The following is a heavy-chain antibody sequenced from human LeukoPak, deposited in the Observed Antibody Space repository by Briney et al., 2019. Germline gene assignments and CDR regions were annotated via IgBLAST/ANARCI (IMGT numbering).Heavy chain of an antibody. V-gene: IGHV4-34*01. Sequence: SETLSLTCAVYGGSFSGYYWSWIRQPPGKGLEWIGEINHSGSTNYNPSLKSRVTISVDTSKSQFSLKLSSVTAADTAVYYCARGRGYCSGGSCYTGVLYYWGQGTLVTASS. J-gene: IGHJ4*02. D-gene: IGHD2-15*01. CDR2: INHSGST. CDR1: GGSFSGYY. CDR3: ARGRGYCSGGSCYTGVLYY.